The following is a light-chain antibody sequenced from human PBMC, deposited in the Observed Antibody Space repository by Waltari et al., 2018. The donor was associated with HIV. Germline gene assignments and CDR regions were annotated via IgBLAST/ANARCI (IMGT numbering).Light chain of an antibody. CDR2: AGS. CDR3: QQHNSFPLP. J-gene: IGKJ4*02. Sequence: DSHMTPPPSPLSAPLRDRATLICRASERIGSDLSWFQQKRDKAPKRLIFAGSTLQSGVPLRFSGSGSGKQFTLTISSLQPQDCATYFCQQHNSFPLPFGGGTKV. CDR1: ERIGSD. V-gene: IGKV1-17*01.